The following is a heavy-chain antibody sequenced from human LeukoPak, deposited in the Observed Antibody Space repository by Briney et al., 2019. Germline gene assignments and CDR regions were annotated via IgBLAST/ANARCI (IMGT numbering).Heavy chain of an antibody. D-gene: IGHD5-18*01. J-gene: IGHJ6*03. V-gene: IGHV1-8*01. CDR3: ARGPFYRYDYYYYYMDV. Sequence: ASVKVSCKASGYTFTSYDVNWVRQATGQGLEWMGWMNPNSGNTGYAQKFQGRVTMTRNTSISTAYMELSSLRSEDTAVYYCARGPFYRYDYYYYYMDVWGKGTTVTISS. CDR1: GYTFTSYD. CDR2: MNPNSGNT.